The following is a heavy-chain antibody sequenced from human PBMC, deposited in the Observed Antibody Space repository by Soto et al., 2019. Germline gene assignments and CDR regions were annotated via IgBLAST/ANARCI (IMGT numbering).Heavy chain of an antibody. Sequence: KSSETLSLTCTVSGDSVTSGDYYWSWIRQPPGKGLEWIGYIYYSGNTNYSPSLKSRVAISLDMSHNQFSLKLSSVTAADTAVYFCARIPVDTYMTYWFDPWGQGTLVTVSS. CDR2: IYYSGNT. J-gene: IGHJ5*01. D-gene: IGHD5-18*01. CDR1: GDSVTSGDYY. CDR3: ARIPVDTYMTYWFDP. V-gene: IGHV4-61*08.